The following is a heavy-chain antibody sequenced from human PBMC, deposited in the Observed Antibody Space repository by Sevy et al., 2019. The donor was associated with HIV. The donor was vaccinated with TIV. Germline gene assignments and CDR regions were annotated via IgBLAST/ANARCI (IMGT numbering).Heavy chain of an antibody. V-gene: IGHV3-23*01. Sequence: GGSLRLSCTASGFTFTDYVMNWVRQAPGRGLEWVSSIGGSGGSTHYADSVKGRFTISRDNSKNTLYLQMNGLRAEDTAVYYCATHRISDWFFDSWGQGTLVTVSS. J-gene: IGHJ4*02. D-gene: IGHD3-9*01. CDR1: GFTFTDYV. CDR2: IGGSGGST. CDR3: ATHRISDWFFDS.